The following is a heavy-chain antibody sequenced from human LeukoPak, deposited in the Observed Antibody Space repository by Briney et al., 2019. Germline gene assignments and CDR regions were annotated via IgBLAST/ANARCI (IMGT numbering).Heavy chain of an antibody. D-gene: IGHD6-13*01. CDR1: GFIFSNAW. Sequence: KPGGSLRLSCAGSGFIFSNAWMAWVRQAPGMGLEWVGRIYSKANGGSTDYAAPVKGRFTISRDDSKNMLYPQMNSLKTEDTAVYYCTTVRGIAAAGSWGQGTMVTVSS. CDR3: TTVRGIAAAGS. J-gene: IGHJ3*01. V-gene: IGHV3-15*01. CDR2: IYSKANGGST.